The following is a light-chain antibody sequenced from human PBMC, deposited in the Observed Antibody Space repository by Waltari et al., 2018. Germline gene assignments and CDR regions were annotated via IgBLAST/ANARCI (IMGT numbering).Light chain of an antibody. Sequence: DIQVTQSPSTRSASVGDRVTLACRASQRIHTWLAWYQQKPGTAPKLLIYKASHLESGVPLRFSGSGSGTEFTLTINSLQPDDFATYYCQQYNYYPVTYGQGTKLEI. CDR3: QQYNYYPVT. CDR1: QRIHTW. CDR2: KAS. J-gene: IGKJ2*01. V-gene: IGKV1-5*03.